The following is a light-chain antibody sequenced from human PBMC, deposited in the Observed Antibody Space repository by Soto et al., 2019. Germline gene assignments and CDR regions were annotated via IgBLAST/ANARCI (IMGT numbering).Light chain of an antibody. CDR3: QQGSSTPLT. V-gene: IGKV1-39*01. Sequence: DIQMTQSPSSLSASVGDRVTITCRASHSITTYLNWYQQKPGEATKLLIFAASTLQSGVPSRFSGSGSGTDFTLTISSLQPEDFATYYCQQGSSTPLTFGGGTRVEIK. J-gene: IGKJ4*01. CDR1: HSITTY. CDR2: AAS.